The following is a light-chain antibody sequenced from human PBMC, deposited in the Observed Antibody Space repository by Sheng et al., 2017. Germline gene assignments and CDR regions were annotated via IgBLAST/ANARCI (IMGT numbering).Light chain of an antibody. CDR2: AAS. CDR3: QKYDSPPPT. CDR1: PGIFNY. V-gene: IGKV1-27*01. Sequence: DIQMTQSPSSLSASVGDRVTITCRASPGIFNYLAWYQQIPGQVPKLLIYAASTLQSGVPSRFSGSGSGTEFTLTISSLQPEDVATYYCQKYDSPPPTFGQGSKVEIK. J-gene: IGKJ1*01.